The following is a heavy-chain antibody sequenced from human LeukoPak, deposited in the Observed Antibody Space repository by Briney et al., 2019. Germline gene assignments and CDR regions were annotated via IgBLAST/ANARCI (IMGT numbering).Heavy chain of an antibody. J-gene: IGHJ4*02. D-gene: IGHD3-3*01. V-gene: IGHV3-23*01. CDR1: GFTFSSYA. CDR2: ISGSGGST. Sequence: PGGSLRLSCAASGFTFSSYAMSWVRQAPGKGLEWVSAISGSGGSTYYADSVKGRFTISRDNSKNTLYLQMNSLRAEDTAVYYCAKDDLPTIFGVVITRDYFDYWGQGTLVTVSS. CDR3: AKDDLPTIFGVVITRDYFDY.